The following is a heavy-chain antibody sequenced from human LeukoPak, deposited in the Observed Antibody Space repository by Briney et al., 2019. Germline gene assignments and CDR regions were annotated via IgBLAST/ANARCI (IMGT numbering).Heavy chain of an antibody. CDR3: ARGLRGWELLPHF. CDR2: ISGSGGST. Sequence: GRSLRLSCAASGFTFSSYAMSWVRQAPGKGLEWVSAISGSGGSTYYADSVKGRLTISRDNSKNTLYLQMNSLRAEDTAVYYCARGLRGWELLPHFWGQGTLVTVSS. CDR1: GFTFSSYA. J-gene: IGHJ4*02. V-gene: IGHV3-23*01. D-gene: IGHD1-26*01.